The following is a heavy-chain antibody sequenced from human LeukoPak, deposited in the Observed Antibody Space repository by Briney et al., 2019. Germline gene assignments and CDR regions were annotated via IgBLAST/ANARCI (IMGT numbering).Heavy chain of an antibody. Sequence: SGGSLRLSCAASGFTVSSNYMSWVRQAPGKGLEWVSVIYSGGSTYYADSVKGRFTISRDNSKNTLYLQMNSLRAEDTAVYYCAKLMRGADRVYYFDYWGQGTLVTVSS. CDR3: AKLMRGADRVYYFDY. CDR2: IYSGGST. CDR1: GFTVSSNY. D-gene: IGHD1-26*01. J-gene: IGHJ4*02. V-gene: IGHV3-53*01.